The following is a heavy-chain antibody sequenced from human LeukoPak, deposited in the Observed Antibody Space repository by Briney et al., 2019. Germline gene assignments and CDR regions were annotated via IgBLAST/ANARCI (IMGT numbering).Heavy chain of an antibody. CDR3: ARSQGNEGMGY. Sequence: SETLSLTCAVYGGSFSGYYWSWIRQPPGKGLEWIGSIYHSGRTYYNPSLMGRVTLSVDTSKNQFSLRLSSVTAADTAVYYCARSQGNEGMGYWGQGTLVTVSS. J-gene: IGHJ4*02. D-gene: IGHD1-1*01. V-gene: IGHV4-34*01. CDR2: IYHSGRT. CDR1: GGSFSGYY.